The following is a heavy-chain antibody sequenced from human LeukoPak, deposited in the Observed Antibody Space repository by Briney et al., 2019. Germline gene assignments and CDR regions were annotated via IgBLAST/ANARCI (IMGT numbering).Heavy chain of an antibody. CDR3: ARGSKEDTMIVVVTPFDY. V-gene: IGHV1-46*01. J-gene: IGHJ4*02. Sequence: SVKVSCKASGYTFTSYYMHWARQAPGQGLEWMGIINPSGGSTSYAQKFQGRVTMTRDTSTSTVYMELSSLRSEDTAVYYCARGSKEDTMIVVVTPFDYWGQGTLVTVSS. CDR2: INPSGGST. CDR1: GYTFTSYY. D-gene: IGHD3-22*01.